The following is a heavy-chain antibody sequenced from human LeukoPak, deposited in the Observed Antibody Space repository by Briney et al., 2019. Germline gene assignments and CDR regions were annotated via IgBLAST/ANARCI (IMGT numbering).Heavy chain of an antibody. CDR1: GGSISSGGYS. D-gene: IGHD3-16*01. V-gene: IGHV4-30-2*01. CDR3: ARDGENDPYAFDI. CDR2: IYHSGST. J-gene: IGHJ3*02. Sequence: SETLSLTCAVSGGSISSGGYSWSWIRQPPGKGLEWIGYIYHSGSTYYNPSLKGRVTISVDRSKNQFSLKLSSVTAADTAVYYCARDGENDPYAFDIWGQGTMVTVSS.